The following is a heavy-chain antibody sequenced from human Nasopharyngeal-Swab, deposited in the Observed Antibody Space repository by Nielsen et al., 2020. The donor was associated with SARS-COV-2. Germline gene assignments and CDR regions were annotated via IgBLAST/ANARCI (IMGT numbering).Heavy chain of an antibody. CDR1: GFTFSSYW. Sequence: GESLKISCAASGFTFSSYWMSWVRQAPGKGLEWVAHIKQSGSGQYYVDSVKGRFTISRDNAKNSLSLKMNSLRAEDTAVYYCARYCSTTSCPRGFDYWGQGTLVTVSS. CDR3: ARYCSTTSCPRGFDY. CDR2: IKQSGSGQ. D-gene: IGHD2-2*01. J-gene: IGHJ4*02. V-gene: IGHV3-7*01.